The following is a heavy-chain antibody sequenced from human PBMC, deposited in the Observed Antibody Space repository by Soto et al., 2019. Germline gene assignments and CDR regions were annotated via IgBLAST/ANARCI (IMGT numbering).Heavy chain of an antibody. CDR3: ARGHPTVGSIHVVFDS. CDR1: GYTFTGYY. D-gene: IGHD1-26*01. CDR2: INPNSGAP. V-gene: IGHV1-2*02. Sequence: ASVKVSCKASGYTFTGYYIHWVRQAPGQGLEWMGWINPNSGAPNYAQKFQGRFTVSRDNSINTVFLQMSSLGGEDTAVYFCARGHPTVGSIHVVFDSWGQGTLVTVSS. J-gene: IGHJ4*02.